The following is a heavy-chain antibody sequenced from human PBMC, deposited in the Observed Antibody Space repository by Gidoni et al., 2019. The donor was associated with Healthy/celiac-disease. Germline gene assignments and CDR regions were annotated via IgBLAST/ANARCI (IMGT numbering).Heavy chain of an antibody. CDR3: ARDLSYYDSSGYRFYYYYGMDV. J-gene: IGHJ6*02. Sequence: QVQLVQSGAEVKKPGASVKVSCKASGYTFTGYYMHWVRQATGQGLEWMGRINPNSGGTNYAQKFQGRVTMTRDTSISTAYMELSRLRSDDTAVYYCARDLSYYDSSGYRFYYYYGMDVWGQGTTVTVSS. CDR2: INPNSGGT. D-gene: IGHD3-22*01. V-gene: IGHV1-2*06. CDR1: GYTFTGYY.